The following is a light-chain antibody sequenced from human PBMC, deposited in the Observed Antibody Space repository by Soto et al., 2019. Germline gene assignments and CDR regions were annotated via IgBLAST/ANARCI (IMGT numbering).Light chain of an antibody. V-gene: IGKV3-11*01. CDR2: DAS. CDR3: QQRSSWPPPT. CDR1: QSVGNS. Sequence: EVVMTQSPVTLSVSPGERATLSCRASQSVGNSLAWYQERPGQAPRLLIYDASNRATGIPPRFSGSGSGTDFTLTISSLEPEDFAVYYCQQRSSWPPPTFGGGTKVEI. J-gene: IGKJ4*01.